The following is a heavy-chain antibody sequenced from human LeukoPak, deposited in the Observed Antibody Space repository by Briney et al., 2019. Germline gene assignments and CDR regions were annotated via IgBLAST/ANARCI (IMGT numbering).Heavy chain of an antibody. CDR3: AITRNIAMPISYYYYGVDV. Sequence: SETLSLTCTVSGNSVSGYYWTWIRQPPGKGLEWIGYLYYSGSTYYNPSLKSRVTISVDTSENQFSLKLSSVTAADTAVYYCAITRNIAMPISYYYYGVDVWGQGTTVIVSS. J-gene: IGHJ6*02. D-gene: IGHD5-18*01. V-gene: IGHV4-59*02. CDR2: LYYSGST. CDR1: GNSVSGYY.